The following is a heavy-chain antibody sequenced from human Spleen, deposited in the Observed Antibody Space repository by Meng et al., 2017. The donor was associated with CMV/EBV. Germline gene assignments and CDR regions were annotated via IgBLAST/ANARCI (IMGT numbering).Heavy chain of an antibody. CDR1: GCFSSYY. CDR2: INHSGTT. Sequence: GCFSSYYWGWIRQPPGKGLEWIGEINHSGTTNYNASLNSRVTISLDTSKNQFSLKLNSVTAADTAVYYCARRETYDFWSGGGWFDPWGQGTLVTVSS. V-gene: IGHV4-34*01. CDR3: ARRETYDFWSGGGWFDP. D-gene: IGHD3-3*01. J-gene: IGHJ5*02.